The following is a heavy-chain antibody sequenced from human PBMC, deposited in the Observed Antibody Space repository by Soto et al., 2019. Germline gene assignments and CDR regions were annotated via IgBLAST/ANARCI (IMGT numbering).Heavy chain of an antibody. J-gene: IGHJ3*02. D-gene: IGHD6-19*01. Sequence: PGGSLRLSCAASGFTFSSDWMGWVRQAPGKGLEWVANIKQDGSEKYYVDSVKGRFTISRDNAKNSLYLQMNSLRAEDTAVYYCARSTGWYGAFDIWGQGTMVTVSS. CDR3: ARSTGWYGAFDI. V-gene: IGHV3-7*01. CDR1: GFTFSSDW. CDR2: IKQDGSEK.